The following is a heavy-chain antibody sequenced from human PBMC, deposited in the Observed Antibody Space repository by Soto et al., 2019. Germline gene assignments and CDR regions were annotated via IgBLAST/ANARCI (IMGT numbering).Heavy chain of an antibody. CDR3: ARVSSSGWDFDY. CDR1: GFTFDNYA. J-gene: IGHJ4*02. D-gene: IGHD6-19*01. CDR2: ISAGGISA. V-gene: IGHV3-23*01. Sequence: EVQLLDSGGGLVQPGGSLRLSCAASGFTFDNYAMTWVRQVPGKGLAWVSAISAGGISAYYADSARGRFIISRDNSKNTLFLQMNTLRAVDTGVYYCARVSSSGWDFDYLGQGTLVTVSS.